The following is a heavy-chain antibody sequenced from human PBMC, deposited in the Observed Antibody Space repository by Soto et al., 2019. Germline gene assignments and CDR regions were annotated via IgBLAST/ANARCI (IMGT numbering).Heavy chain of an antibody. CDR2: ITSTSGTI. V-gene: IGHV3-48*02. J-gene: IGHJ4*02. CDR3: ARLPKGTTVTS. D-gene: IGHD4-17*01. Sequence: EVQLVESGGGLVQPGGSLRLSCAASGFSFSNYSMNWVRQAPGKGLEWVSYITSTSGTIYYADSVKGGFTTSRDNAKNSLYLQMNSLGDEDTAVYYCARLPKGTTVTSWGRGTLVTVSS. CDR1: GFSFSNYS.